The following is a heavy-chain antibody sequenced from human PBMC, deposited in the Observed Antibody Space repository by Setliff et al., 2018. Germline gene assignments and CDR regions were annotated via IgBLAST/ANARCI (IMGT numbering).Heavy chain of an antibody. D-gene: IGHD5-12*01. CDR2: INPSGGAT. J-gene: IGHJ1*01. CDR1: GYIFTNNY. CDR3: ARGNPAERYEY. Sequence: ASVKVSCKASGYIFTNNYIHWVRQAPGQGLEWMGIINPSGGATNYAQKFQGRVTMTSDTSTSTVYMQLSSLRFDDTAVYYCARGNPAERYEYWGQGTLVTVPQ. V-gene: IGHV1-46*01.